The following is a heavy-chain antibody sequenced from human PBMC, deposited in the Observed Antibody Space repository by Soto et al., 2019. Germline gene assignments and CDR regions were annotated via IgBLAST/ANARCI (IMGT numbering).Heavy chain of an antibody. J-gene: IGHJ5*02. Sequence: QVQLQESGPGLVKPSQTLSITCTVSGGSISSCGYYCSWIRQHPGKGMEWIGYIYYSGSTYYNPSIKRRVSITVDTSKIQFSLRLSSVTAAVTAVYYCVRGLDCSSTSGLGLGWFDPWGQGTLVTVSS. V-gene: IGHV4-31*03. CDR3: VRGLDCSSTSGLGLGWFDP. CDR1: GGSISSCGYY. D-gene: IGHD2-2*01. CDR2: IYYSGST.